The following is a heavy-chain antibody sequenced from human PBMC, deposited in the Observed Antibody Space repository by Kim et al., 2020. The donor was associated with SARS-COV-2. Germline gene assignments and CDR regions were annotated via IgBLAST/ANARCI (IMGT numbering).Heavy chain of an antibody. V-gene: IGHV4-61*01. CDR3: AREGIPNWFDP. J-gene: IGHJ5*02. CDR2: IYYSGST. CDR1: GGSVSSGSYY. D-gene: IGHD1-20*01. Sequence: SETLSLTCTVSGGSVSSGSYYWSWIRQPPGKGLEWIGYIYYSGSTNYNPSLKSRVTISVDTSKNQFSLKLSSVTAADTAVYYCAREGIPNWFDPWGQGTLVPVSS.